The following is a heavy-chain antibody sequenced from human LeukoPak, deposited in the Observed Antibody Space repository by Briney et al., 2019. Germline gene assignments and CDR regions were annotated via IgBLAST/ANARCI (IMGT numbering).Heavy chain of an antibody. Sequence: ASVEVSCKASGYTFTNYYMHWVRQAPGQGLEWMGLINPSDGSTSYAQKFQGRVTMTRDTSTSTVYMELSSLRSEDTAVYYCARPSSPKGYYFHYWGQGTLVTVSS. CDR2: INPSDGST. CDR1: GYTFTNYY. CDR3: ARPSSPKGYYFHY. J-gene: IGHJ4*02. V-gene: IGHV1-46*01.